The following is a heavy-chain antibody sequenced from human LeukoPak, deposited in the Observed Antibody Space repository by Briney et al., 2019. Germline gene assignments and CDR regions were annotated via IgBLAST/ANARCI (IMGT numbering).Heavy chain of an antibody. CDR2: IYSGGST. Sequence: PGGSLRLSCAASGFTVSSNYMSWVRQAPGKGLEWVSVIYSGGSTYYADSVKGRFTVSRDNSKNTLYLQMNSLRAEDTAVYYCARGSCGYSYGYCLSDYFDYWGQGTLVTVSS. CDR1: GFTVSSNY. V-gene: IGHV3-53*01. D-gene: IGHD5-18*01. J-gene: IGHJ4*02. CDR3: ARGSCGYSYGYCLSDYFDY.